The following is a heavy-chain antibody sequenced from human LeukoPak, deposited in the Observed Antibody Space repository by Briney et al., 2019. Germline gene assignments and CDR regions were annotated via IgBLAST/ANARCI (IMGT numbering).Heavy chain of an antibody. CDR1: GFTVSSNS. Sequence: PGGSLRLSCTVSGFTVSSNSMSWVRQAPGKGLEWVSFIYSAGSIYYSDSVKGRFTISIDNSKNSLYLQMNSLRAEDTAVYYCARGRLWYWGQGTLVTVSS. J-gene: IGHJ4*02. V-gene: IGHV3-53*01. CDR3: ARGRLWY. D-gene: IGHD4/OR15-4a*01. CDR2: IYSAGSI.